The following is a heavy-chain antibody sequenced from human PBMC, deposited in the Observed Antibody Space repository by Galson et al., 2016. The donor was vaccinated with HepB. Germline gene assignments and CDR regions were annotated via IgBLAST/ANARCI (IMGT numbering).Heavy chain of an antibody. CDR3: TRVPNSGSYPDPYSYGMDV. J-gene: IGHJ6*02. V-gene: IGHV4-4*02. CDR2: VHHTGIT. D-gene: IGHD1-26*01. Sequence: SETLSLTCTVSGGSININNKWWSWVRQPPGKGLEWIGEVHHTGITNYSPSLKSRVTISVDKAKEQFSLNLSSVTAADTAVYYCTRVPNSGSYPDPYSYGMDVWGQGPTVTVSS. CDR1: GGSININNKW.